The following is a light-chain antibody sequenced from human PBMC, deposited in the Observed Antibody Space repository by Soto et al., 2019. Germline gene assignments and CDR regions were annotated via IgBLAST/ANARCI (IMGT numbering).Light chain of an antibody. Sequence: SSELTQPPSVSVAPGKTARITCGGNNIGSKSVHWYQQKPGQAPVLVIYYDSDRPSGIPERFSGSNYGNTATLTISRVEAGDEADYYCQVWASSSDLLYVFGTGTKVTVL. J-gene: IGLJ1*01. CDR2: YDS. CDR3: QVWASSSDLLYV. CDR1: NIGSKS. V-gene: IGLV3-21*04.